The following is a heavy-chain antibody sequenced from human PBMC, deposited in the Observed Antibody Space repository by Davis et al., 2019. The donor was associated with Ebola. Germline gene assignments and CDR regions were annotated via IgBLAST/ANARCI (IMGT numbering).Heavy chain of an antibody. J-gene: IGHJ1*01. Sequence: SVKVSCKASGGTFSSYAISWVRQAPGQGLEWMGGIIPIFGTANYAQKFQGRVTITADESTSTAYMELSSLRSEDTAVYYCARDWGWGVTAIRGYFQHWGRGTLVTVSS. CDR1: GGTFSSYA. CDR2: IIPIFGTA. CDR3: ARDWGWGVTAIRGYFQH. V-gene: IGHV1-69*13. D-gene: IGHD2-21*02.